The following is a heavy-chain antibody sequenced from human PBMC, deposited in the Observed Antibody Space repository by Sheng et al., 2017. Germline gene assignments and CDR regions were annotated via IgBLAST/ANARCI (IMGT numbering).Heavy chain of an antibody. CDR2: ISWNSGSI. CDR3: AKGFNYANYYYMDV. CDR1: GFTFDDYA. J-gene: IGHJ6*03. Sequence: EVQLVESGGGLVQPGRSLRLSCAASGFTFDDYAMHWVRQAPGKGLEWVSGISWNSGSIGYADSVKGRFTISRDNARNSLYLQMNSLRAEDMALYYCAKGFNYANYYYMDVWGQGTTVTVSS. D-gene: IGHD4-4*01. V-gene: IGHV3-9*03.